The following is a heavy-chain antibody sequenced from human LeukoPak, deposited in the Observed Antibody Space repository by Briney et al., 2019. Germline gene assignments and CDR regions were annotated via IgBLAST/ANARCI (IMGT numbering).Heavy chain of an antibody. J-gene: IGHJ4*02. CDR2: IGFSSIGYSSDHI. V-gene: IGHV3-11*05. Sequence: GRSLRLSCAASGFTFSAYYMTWIRQAPGKGLEWVSSIGFSSIGYSSDHIKYADSVKGRFTISRDNAKNSLYLQMDSLRAEDTAVYFCAREDFFTPHSWGQGTLVTVSS. CDR3: AREDFFTPHS. CDR1: GFTFSAYY. D-gene: IGHD3/OR15-3a*01.